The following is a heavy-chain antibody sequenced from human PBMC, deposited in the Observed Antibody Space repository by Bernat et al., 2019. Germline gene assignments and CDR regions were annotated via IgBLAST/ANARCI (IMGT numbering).Heavy chain of an antibody. CDR1: SIISYY. D-gene: IGHD1-20*01. CDR3: ARGRDRITGNVEVDY. Sequence: SIISYYCSLIRQPPWKGLEWIGYIYYSGSTNYNPSLKSRVTISVDTSKNQFSLKLSSVTAADTAVYYCARGRDRITGNVEVDYWGQG. CDR2: IYYSGST. V-gene: IGHV4-59*01. J-gene: IGHJ4*02.